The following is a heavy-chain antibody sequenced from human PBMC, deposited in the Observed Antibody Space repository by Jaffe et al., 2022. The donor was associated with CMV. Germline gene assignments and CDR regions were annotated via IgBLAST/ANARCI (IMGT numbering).Heavy chain of an antibody. Sequence: EVQLVESGGGLVQPGGSLRLSCAASGFTFSSYWMHWVRQAPGKGLVWVSRINSDGSSTSYADSVKGRFTISRDNAKNTLYLQMNSLRAEDTAVYYCARDRISLDCSGGSCYYYYYMDVWGKGTTVTVSS. CDR1: GFTFSSYW. V-gene: IGHV3-74*01. CDR2: INSDGSST. D-gene: IGHD2-15*01. J-gene: IGHJ6*03. CDR3: ARDRISLDCSGGSCYYYYYMDV.